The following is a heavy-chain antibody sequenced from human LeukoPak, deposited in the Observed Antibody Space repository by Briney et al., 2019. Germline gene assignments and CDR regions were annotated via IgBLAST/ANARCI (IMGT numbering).Heavy chain of an antibody. CDR2: ISGSGGST. V-gene: IGHV3-23*01. D-gene: IGHD1-26*01. Sequence: PGGSLRLSCAASGFTFSSYAMSWVRQAPEKGLEWVSAISGSGGSTYYADSVKGRFTIPRDNSKNTLYLQMNSLRAEDTAVYYCAKDLAAGKAAGATHDYWGQGTLVTVSS. CDR3: AKDLAAGKAAGATHDY. CDR1: GFTFSSYA. J-gene: IGHJ4*02.